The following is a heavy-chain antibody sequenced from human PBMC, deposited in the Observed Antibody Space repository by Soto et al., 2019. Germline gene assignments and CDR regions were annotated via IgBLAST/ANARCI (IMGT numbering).Heavy chain of an antibody. J-gene: IGHJ6*02. V-gene: IGHV3-23*01. CDR3: AKERSHYDFWSGYYSEFFGMDV. CDR1: GFTFSSYA. Sequence: GWSLRLSCAASGFTFSSYAMSWVRQAPGKGLEWVSAISGSGGSTYYADSVKGRFTISRDNSKNTLYLQMNSLRAEDTAVYYCAKERSHYDFWSGYYSEFFGMDVWGQGNTVTVYS. D-gene: IGHD3-3*01. CDR2: ISGSGGST.